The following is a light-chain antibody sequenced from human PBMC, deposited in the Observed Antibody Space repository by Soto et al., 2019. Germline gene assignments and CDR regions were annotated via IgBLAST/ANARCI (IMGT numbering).Light chain of an antibody. Sequence: QSALTQPPSASGSPGQSVTISCTGTSSDVGGYNYVSWYQQHPGKVPKLMIYEVSKRPSGVPDRFSGSKSGNTASLTVSGLQAEDEADYYGSSYAGSNTFVFGTGTKLTVL. V-gene: IGLV2-8*01. CDR1: SSDVGGYNY. J-gene: IGLJ1*01. CDR3: SSYAGSNTFV. CDR2: EVS.